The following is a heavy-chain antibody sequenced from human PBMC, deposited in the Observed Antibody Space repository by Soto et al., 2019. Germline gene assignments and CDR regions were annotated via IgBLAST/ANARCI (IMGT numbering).Heavy chain of an antibody. V-gene: IGHV3-23*01. CDR3: ARSAVNYDYVWGSYYYYGMDV. CDR1: GFTFSSYA. Sequence: GESLKISCAASGFTFSSYAMSWVRQAPGKGLEWVSAISGSGGSTYYADSVKGRFTISRDNSKNTLYLQMNSLRAEDTAVYYCARSAVNYDYVWGSYYYYGMDVWGQGTTVTVSS. J-gene: IGHJ6*02. D-gene: IGHD3-16*01. CDR2: ISGSGGST.